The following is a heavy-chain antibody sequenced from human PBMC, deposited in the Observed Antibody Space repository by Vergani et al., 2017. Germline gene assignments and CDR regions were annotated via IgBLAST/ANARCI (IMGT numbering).Heavy chain of an antibody. V-gene: IGHV3-11*01. Sequence: VQLVESGGGLVKPGGSLRLSCAASGFTFSAYYMSWIRQAPGKGLEWVSYISSSCSTIYYADSVKGRFTISRENAKNSLYLQMNSLRVEDTAVYYCARAYGRYDWFDYWGQRTLVTVSS. CDR3: ARAYGRYDWFDY. J-gene: IGHJ4*01. D-gene: IGHD1-20*01. CDR2: ISSSCSTI. CDR1: GFTFSAYY.